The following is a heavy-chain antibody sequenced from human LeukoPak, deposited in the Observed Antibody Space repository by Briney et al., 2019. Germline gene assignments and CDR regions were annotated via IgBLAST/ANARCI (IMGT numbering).Heavy chain of an antibody. Sequence: GESLKISCKGSGYSFTSYWIGWVRQMPGKGLEWMGIIYPDDSDTRYSPSFQGQVTISADKSINTAYLQWTSLRASDTAIYYCARQNSRKWFDPWGQGTLVTVSS. D-gene: IGHD2/OR15-2a*01. J-gene: IGHJ5*02. V-gene: IGHV5-51*01. CDR2: IYPDDSDT. CDR1: GYSFTSYW. CDR3: ARQNSRKWFDP.